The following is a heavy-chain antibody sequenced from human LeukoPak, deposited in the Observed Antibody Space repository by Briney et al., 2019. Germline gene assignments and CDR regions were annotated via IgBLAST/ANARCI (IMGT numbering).Heavy chain of an antibody. CDR3: AREFGGNTFGGLIVIGTDAFDI. J-gene: IGHJ3*02. Sequence: GGSLSLSCAASGFTFSSYNMNWVRQAPGKGLEWVSSISSSSSYIYYADSVKGRITISRDNAKNSLYLQMSSLRAEDTAVYYYAREFGGNTFGGLIVIGTDAFDIWGQGTMVTVSS. CDR1: GFTFSSYN. CDR2: ISSSSSYI. V-gene: IGHV3-21*01. D-gene: IGHD3-16*02.